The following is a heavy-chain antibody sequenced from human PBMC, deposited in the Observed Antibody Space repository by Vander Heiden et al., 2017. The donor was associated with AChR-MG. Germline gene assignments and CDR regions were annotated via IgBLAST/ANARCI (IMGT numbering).Heavy chain of an antibody. CDR2: INHSGST. CDR1: GGSFSGYY. D-gene: IGHD3-16*02. CDR3: ARGPYDYVWGSYRYAWFDP. Sequence: QVQLQQWGAGLLKPSETLSLTCAVSGGSFSGYYGSGIRRPPGKGLEWIGEINHSGSTNYNPSLNSRVTISVDTSKNQFSLKLGSVTAADTAVYYCARGPYDYVWGSYRYAWFDPWGQGTLVTVSS. J-gene: IGHJ5*02. V-gene: IGHV4-34*01.